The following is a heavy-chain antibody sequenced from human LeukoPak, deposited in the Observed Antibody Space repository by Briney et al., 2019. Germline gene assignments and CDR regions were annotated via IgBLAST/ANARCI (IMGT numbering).Heavy chain of an antibody. V-gene: IGHV3-74*01. Sequence: GGSLRLSCAASGFTFSSYWMHWVRQAPGKGLVWVSRINSYGSSTSYADSVKGRFTISRDNAKNTLYLQMNSLRAEYTAVYYCARDGYSGYEPLDYWGQGTLVTVSS. CDR3: ARDGYSGYEPLDY. D-gene: IGHD5-12*01. CDR1: GFTFSSYW. CDR2: INSYGSST. J-gene: IGHJ4*02.